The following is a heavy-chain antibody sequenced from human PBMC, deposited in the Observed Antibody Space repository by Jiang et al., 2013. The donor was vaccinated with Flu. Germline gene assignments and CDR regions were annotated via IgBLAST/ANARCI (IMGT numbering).Heavy chain of an antibody. D-gene: IGHD2-2*01. V-gene: IGHV4-4*02. J-gene: IGHJ4*02. Sequence: TLSLTCAVSGASISSSNWWSWVRQPPEKGLEWIGEIYHSGITNCDPSLKSRVTISIDKSKNQIFLELSPVTAADTAVYYCARVHCNSTICHTIDYWGQGALVTVSS. CDR3: ARVHCNSTICHTIDY. CDR1: GASISSSNW. CDR2: IYHSGIT.